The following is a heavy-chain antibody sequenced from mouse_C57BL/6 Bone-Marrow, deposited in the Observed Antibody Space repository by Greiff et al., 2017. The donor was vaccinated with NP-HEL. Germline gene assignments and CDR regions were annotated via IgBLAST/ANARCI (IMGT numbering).Heavy chain of an antibody. D-gene: IGHD1-2*01. Sequence: QVQLQRPGAELVKPGASVKLSCKASGYTFTSYWMQWVKQRPGQGLEWIGEIDPSDSYTNYNQKFKGKATLTVDTSSSTAYMQLSSLTSEDSAVYYCARDDGPYFDVWGTGTTVTVSS. CDR2: IDPSDSYT. CDR3: ARDDGPYFDV. CDR1: GYTFTSYW. V-gene: IGHV1-50*01. J-gene: IGHJ1*03.